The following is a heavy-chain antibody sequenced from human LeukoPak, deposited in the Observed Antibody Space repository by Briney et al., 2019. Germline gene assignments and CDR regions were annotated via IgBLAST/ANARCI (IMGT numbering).Heavy chain of an antibody. Sequence: GGSLRLSCAASGFTFNTYSMNWVRQAPGKGLEWLSYISSSSIIYDADSVKGRFTISRDNVKNSLYLQMNTLRDEDTAVYFCARDRYGSGTSPDSFDIWGQGTMVTVSS. CDR3: ARDRYGSGTSPDSFDI. V-gene: IGHV3-48*02. CDR1: GFTFNTYS. D-gene: IGHD3-10*01. J-gene: IGHJ3*02. CDR2: ISSSSII.